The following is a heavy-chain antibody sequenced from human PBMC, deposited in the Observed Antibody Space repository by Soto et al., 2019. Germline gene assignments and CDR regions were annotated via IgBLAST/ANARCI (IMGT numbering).Heavy chain of an antibody. J-gene: IGHJ6*02. V-gene: IGHV3-49*04. D-gene: IGHD6-19*01. CDR1: GFTFGDYA. Sequence: SLRLSCTASGFTFGDYAMSWVRQAPGKGLEWVGFIRSKAYGGTTEYAASVKGRFTISRDDSKSIAYLQMNSLKTEDTAVYYCTRGAYSSGWASYYYYGMDVWGQGTTVTVSS. CDR3: TRGAYSSGWASYYYYGMDV. CDR2: IRSKAYGGTT.